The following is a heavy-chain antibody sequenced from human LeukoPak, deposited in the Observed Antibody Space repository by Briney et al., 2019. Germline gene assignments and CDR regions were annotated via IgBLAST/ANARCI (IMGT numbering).Heavy chain of an antibody. CDR1: GYTFTSYG. J-gene: IGHJ5*02. CDR3: ARARAMIVVDQDNWFDP. CDR2: ISAYNGNT. Sequence: ASVKVSCKASGYTFTSYGISWVRQAPGQGLEWMGWISAYNGNTNYAQKLQGRVTMTTDTSTSTAYMELRSLRSDDTAVYYCARARAMIVVDQDNWFDPWGQGTLVTVSS. V-gene: IGHV1-18*01. D-gene: IGHD3-22*01.